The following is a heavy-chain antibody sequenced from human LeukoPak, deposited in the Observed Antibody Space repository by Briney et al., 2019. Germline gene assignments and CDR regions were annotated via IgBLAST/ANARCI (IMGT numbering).Heavy chain of an antibody. CDR1: GFTFSSYA. Sequence: GGSLRPSCAAAGFTFSSYAMSWVRQAPGKGLEWLSSISGSGGSTYYADSVKGRFTISRDNSKNTLYLQMNSLRAEDTAVYYCAKSQSSSWYANWFDPWGQGTLVTVSS. CDR2: ISGSGGST. D-gene: IGHD6-13*01. J-gene: IGHJ5*02. CDR3: AKSQSSSWYANWFDP. V-gene: IGHV3-23*01.